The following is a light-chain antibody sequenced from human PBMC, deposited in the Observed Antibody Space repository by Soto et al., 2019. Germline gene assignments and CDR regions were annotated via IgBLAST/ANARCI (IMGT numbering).Light chain of an antibody. J-gene: IGLJ1*01. V-gene: IGLV2-8*01. CDR2: EVS. CDR3: CSYAGGNGV. Sequence: QSALTQPPSASGSPGQSVTISCTGFSSDVGPYNYVSWYQHHPGKAPQLMIYEVSKRPSGVPARFSGSKSGNTASLSGARLQAVGEADFYCCSYAGGNGVFGAGTNLTVL. CDR1: SSDVGPYNY.